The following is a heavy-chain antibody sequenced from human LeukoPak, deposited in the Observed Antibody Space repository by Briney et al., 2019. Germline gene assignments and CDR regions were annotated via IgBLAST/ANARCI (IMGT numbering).Heavy chain of an antibody. CDR1: RGTFSSYG. Sequence: SVKVSCKASRGTFSSYGISWVRRAPGQGLEWMGGIIPIFGTANYAQKFQGRVTITADESTSTAYMELSSLRSEDTAVYYCARGPLSSSGWYPFDYWGQGTLVTVSS. CDR2: IIPIFGTA. V-gene: IGHV1-69*13. J-gene: IGHJ4*02. CDR3: ARGPLSSSGWYPFDY. D-gene: IGHD6-19*01.